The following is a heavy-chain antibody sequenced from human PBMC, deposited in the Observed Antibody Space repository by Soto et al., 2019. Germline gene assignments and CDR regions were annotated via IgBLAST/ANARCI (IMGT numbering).Heavy chain of an antibody. CDR3: AKMGRDAYKPIDS. D-gene: IGHD3-16*01. Sequence: GESLKISCAASGFTFSDSAMGWVRQAPGKGLEWVSSISASGYSTYYADSVKGRFTISRDTSKNTLYLQTNSLRAEDTAMYYCAKMGRDAYKPIDSWGQGSLVTVSS. V-gene: IGHV3-23*01. CDR2: ISASGYST. CDR1: GFTFSDSA. J-gene: IGHJ4*02.